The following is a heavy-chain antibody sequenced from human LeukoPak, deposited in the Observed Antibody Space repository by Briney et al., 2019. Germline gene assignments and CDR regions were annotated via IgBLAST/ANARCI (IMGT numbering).Heavy chain of an antibody. CDR1: GGSISSGNW. CDR3: ARSSITMVRSIDY. J-gene: IGHJ4*02. V-gene: IGHV4-4*02. CDR2: IYHSGST. D-gene: IGHD3-10*01. Sequence: SGTLSLTCAVSGGSISSGNWWSWVRQPPGKGLEWIGEIYHSGSTNYNPSLKSRVTISVDKSKNQFSLKLSSVTAADTAVYYCARSSITMVRSIDYWGQGTLVTVSS.